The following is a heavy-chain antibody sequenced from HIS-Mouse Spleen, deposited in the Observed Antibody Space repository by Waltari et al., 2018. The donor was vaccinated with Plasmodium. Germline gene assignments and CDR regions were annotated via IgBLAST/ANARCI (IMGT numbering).Heavy chain of an antibody. CDR1: GGSISSRRYY. J-gene: IGHJ4*02. Sequence: QLQLPESGPGLVKPSETLSLTRTVSGGSISSRRYYLGWIRQPPGKGLEWLGSIYYSGSTYYNPSLKSRVTISVDTSKNQFSLKLSSVTAADTAVYYCARDRITGTSYFDYWGQGTLVTVSS. CDR3: ARDRITGTSYFDY. D-gene: IGHD1-7*01. CDR2: IYYSGST. V-gene: IGHV4-39*07.